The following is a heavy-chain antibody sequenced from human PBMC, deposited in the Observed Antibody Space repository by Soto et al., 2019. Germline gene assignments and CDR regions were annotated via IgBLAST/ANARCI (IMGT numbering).Heavy chain of an antibody. D-gene: IGHD6-13*01. CDR1: GYTFTSYG. Sequence: ASVKVSCKASGYTFTSYGIHWVRQAPGQRLEWMGWINAANGDTKYSPKFQGRVTITRDTSASTAYMELSSLRSEDTAVYYCVRRHVSATGIDWFDPCGQGILVTVYS. V-gene: IGHV1-3*01. CDR3: VRRHVSATGIDWFDP. J-gene: IGHJ5*02. CDR2: INAANGDT.